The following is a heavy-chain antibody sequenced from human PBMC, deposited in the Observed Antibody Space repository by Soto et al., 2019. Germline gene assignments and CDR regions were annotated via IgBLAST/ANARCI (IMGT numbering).Heavy chain of an antibody. CDR1: GGSISSSSYY. CDR3: ARTYGSGSYPDY. J-gene: IGHJ4*02. V-gene: IGHV4-39*01. Sequence: QLQLQESGPGLVKPSETLSLTCTVSGGSISSSSYYWGWIRQPPGKGLEWIGSIYYSGSTYYNPSLKSRVXLXVXXSNNQFSLKLSSVTAAYTAVYYCARTYGSGSYPDYWGQGTLVTVSS. CDR2: IYYSGST. D-gene: IGHD3-10*01.